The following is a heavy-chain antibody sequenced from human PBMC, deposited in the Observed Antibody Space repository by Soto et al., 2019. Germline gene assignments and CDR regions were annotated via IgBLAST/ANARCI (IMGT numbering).Heavy chain of an antibody. CDR1: GGSFSRYA. J-gene: IGHJ6*02. V-gene: IGHV1-69*01. CDR3: ARRDGYNSDHYYGMDV. Sequence: QVQLVQSGAEVKKPGSSVKLSCKSSGGSFSRYAVSWVRQAPGQGLEWMGGIIPMFGAPNYAQKFQGRVTITADESTRTVYMKLSSLRSEDTAVYYGARRDGYNSDHYYGMDVWGQGTPVTVSS. D-gene: IGHD5-12*01. CDR2: IIPMFGAP.